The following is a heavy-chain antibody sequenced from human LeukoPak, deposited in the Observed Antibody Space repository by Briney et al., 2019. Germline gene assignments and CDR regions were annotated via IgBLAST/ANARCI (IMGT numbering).Heavy chain of an antibody. CDR2: IYTSGST. Sequence: SETLSLTCTVSGGSISSYYWSWIRQPAGKGLEWIGRIYTSGSTNYNPSLKSRVTMSVDTSKNQFSLKLSSVTAADTAVYYCARRPYCSSTSCPDYWGQGTLVTVSS. D-gene: IGHD2-2*01. V-gene: IGHV4-4*07. CDR3: ARRPYCSSTSCPDY. J-gene: IGHJ4*02. CDR1: GGSISSYY.